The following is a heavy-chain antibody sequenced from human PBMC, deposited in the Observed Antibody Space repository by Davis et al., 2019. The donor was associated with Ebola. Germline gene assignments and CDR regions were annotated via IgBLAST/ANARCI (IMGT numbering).Heavy chain of an antibody. CDR2: ITVSGEYT. CDR1: GFTFRTYA. CDR3: AKSGLSFGVVKYHYGMDV. J-gene: IGHJ6*04. V-gene: IGHV3-23*01. Sequence: GGSLRLSCAASGFTFRTYAMSWVRQAPGKGLEWVSLITVSGEYTHYADSVKGRFTVSRDNSKNTVYLQMNSLRVEDTAVYYCAKSGLSFGVVKYHYGMDVWGKGTTVTVSS. D-gene: IGHD3-3*01.